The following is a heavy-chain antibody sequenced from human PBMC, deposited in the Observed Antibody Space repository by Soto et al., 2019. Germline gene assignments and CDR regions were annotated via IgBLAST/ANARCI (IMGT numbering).Heavy chain of an antibody. CDR2: IYYSGTT. Sequence: PSETLSLTCAVSSGSIGTNYRWTWVRQSPEKGLEWIGEIYYSGTTNYSPSLKNRVTMSVDKSKNQFSLELTSVTAADTAVYYCAAVSGGCSRTTCQIDPWGQGTLVTVSS. D-gene: IGHD2-2*01. CDR3: AAVSGGCSRTTCQIDP. CDR1: SGSIGTNYR. J-gene: IGHJ5*02. V-gene: IGHV4-4*02.